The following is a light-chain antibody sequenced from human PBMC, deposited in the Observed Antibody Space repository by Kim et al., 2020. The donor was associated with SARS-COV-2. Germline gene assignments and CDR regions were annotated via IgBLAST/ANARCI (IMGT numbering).Light chain of an antibody. J-gene: IGKJ2*01. V-gene: IGKV1-5*03. CDR3: QEYDTYSYT. CDR1: QNIRTY. CDR2: KAS. Sequence: SASVGDRVTITCRASQNIRTYLAWYQQKPGKPPKLLIYKASSLESGVPSRFSGSGSGTEFTLSISSLQPDDFATYYCQEYDTYSYTFGQGTKLEI.